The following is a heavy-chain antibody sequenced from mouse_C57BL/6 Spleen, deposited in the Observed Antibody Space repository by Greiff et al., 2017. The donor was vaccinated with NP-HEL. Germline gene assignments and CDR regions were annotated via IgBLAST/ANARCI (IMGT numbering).Heavy chain of an antibody. J-gene: IGHJ1*03. V-gene: IGHV5-12*01. CDR3: ARQNYYGSSEDWYFDV. CDR1: GFTFSDYY. Sequence: EVQLQQSGGGLVQPGGSLKLSCAASGFTFSDYYMYWVRQTPEKRLEWVAYISNGGGSTYYPDTVKGRFTISRDNAKNTLYLQMSRLKSEDTAMYYCARQNYYGSSEDWYFDVWGTGTTVTVSS. D-gene: IGHD1-1*01. CDR2: ISNGGGST.